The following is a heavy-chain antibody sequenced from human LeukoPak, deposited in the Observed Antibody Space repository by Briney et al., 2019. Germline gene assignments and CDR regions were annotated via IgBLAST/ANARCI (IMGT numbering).Heavy chain of an antibody. D-gene: IGHD6-13*01. Sequence: SETLSLTCTVSGGSISSSSYYWGWIRQPPGKGLERIGSIYYSGSTYYNPSLKSRVTISVDTSKNQFSLKLSSVTAADTAVYYCARHRGYSSSLAWDYWGQGTLVTVSS. CDR3: ARHRGYSSSLAWDY. CDR1: GGSISSSSYY. V-gene: IGHV4-39*01. CDR2: IYYSGST. J-gene: IGHJ4*02.